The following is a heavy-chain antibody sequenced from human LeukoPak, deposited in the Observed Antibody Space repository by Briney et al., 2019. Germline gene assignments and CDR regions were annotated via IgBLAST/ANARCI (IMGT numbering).Heavy chain of an antibody. CDR2: INPNSGGT. CDR1: GYTFSTYY. Sequence: ASVKVSCKTSGYTFSTYYMHWVRQAPGQGLEWMGRINPNSGGTNYAQKFQGRVTMTRDTSISTAYMELSRLRSDDTAVYYCARGGDWCSSTSCYPYYFDYWGQGTLVTVSS. D-gene: IGHD2-2*01. CDR3: ARGGDWCSSTSCYPYYFDY. J-gene: IGHJ4*02. V-gene: IGHV1-2*06.